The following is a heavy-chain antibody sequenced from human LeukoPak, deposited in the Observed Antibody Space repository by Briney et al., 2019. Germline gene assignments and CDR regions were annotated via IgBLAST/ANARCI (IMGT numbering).Heavy chain of an antibody. CDR3: AKGAYVIVVVTATRLDY. CDR1: GFTSSSYA. Sequence: GGSLRLSCAASGFTSSSYAMSWIRQAPGKGLEWVSGISGSGANTFYADSVKGRFTISRDNSKNTLYLQINNMRAEDTAVYYCAKGAYVIVVVTATRLDYWGQGTLVTVSS. V-gene: IGHV3-23*01. CDR2: ISGSGANT. J-gene: IGHJ4*02. D-gene: IGHD2-21*02.